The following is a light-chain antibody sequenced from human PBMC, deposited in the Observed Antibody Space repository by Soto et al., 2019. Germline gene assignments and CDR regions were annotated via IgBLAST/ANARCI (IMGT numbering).Light chain of an antibody. CDR3: SSYTNKDTLV. CDR1: SSDVGGYDH. Sequence: QSALTQPASVSGSPGQSITISCTGTSSDVGGYDHVSWYQQHPGKAPKLIIYDVTVRPSGISPRFSGSKSDNTASLAVSGLQHEDEADYYCSSYTNKDTLVFGGGTKLPVL. J-gene: IGLJ3*02. V-gene: IGLV2-14*03. CDR2: DVT.